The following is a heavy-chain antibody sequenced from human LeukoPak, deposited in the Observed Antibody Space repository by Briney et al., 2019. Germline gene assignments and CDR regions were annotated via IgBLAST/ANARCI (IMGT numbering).Heavy chain of an antibody. CDR2: ISGSGGST. Sequence: PGGSLRLSCAASGFTFSSYAMSWVRQAPGKGLEWVSAISGSGGSTYYANSVKGRFTISRDNSNNTLYLQMGSLRAEDMAVYYCARASTYYYGSGSYLANWGQGTLVTVSS. V-gene: IGHV3-23*01. J-gene: IGHJ4*02. D-gene: IGHD3-10*01. CDR3: ARASTYYYGSGSYLAN. CDR1: GFTFSSYA.